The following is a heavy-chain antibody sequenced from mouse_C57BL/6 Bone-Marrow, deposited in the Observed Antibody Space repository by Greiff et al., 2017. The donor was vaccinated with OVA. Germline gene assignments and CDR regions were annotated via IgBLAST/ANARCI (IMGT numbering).Heavy chain of an antibody. D-gene: IGHD1-1*01. V-gene: IGHV2-2*01. CDR2: IWSGGST. CDR1: GFSLTSYG. J-gene: IGHJ4*01. Sequence: VQLQQSGPGLVQPSQSLSITCTVSGFSLTSYGVHWVRQSPGKGLEWLGVIWSGGSTDYNAAFISRLSISKDNSKSQVFIKMNRLQADDTAIYYSARRATTVVGGAMDYWGQGTSVTVSS. CDR3: ARRATTVVGGAMDY.